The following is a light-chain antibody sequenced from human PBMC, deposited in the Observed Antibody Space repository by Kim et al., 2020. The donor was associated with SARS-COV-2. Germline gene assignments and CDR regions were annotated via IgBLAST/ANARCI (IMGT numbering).Light chain of an antibody. CDR1: QSVSSN. Sequence: SVSPGERATISCRASQSVSSNLAWYQQKPGQAPRLLIYSASTRATGIPARFSGSGSGTEFTLTISSLQSEDFAVYYCQQYNNWPYTFGQGTKLEI. V-gene: IGKV3-15*01. CDR3: QQYNNWPYT. CDR2: SAS. J-gene: IGKJ2*01.